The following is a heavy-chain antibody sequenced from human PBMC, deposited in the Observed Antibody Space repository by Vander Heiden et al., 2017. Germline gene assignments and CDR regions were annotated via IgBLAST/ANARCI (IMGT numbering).Heavy chain of an antibody. CDR3: ARAGGPYCSSTSCYVVTGTTLDY. V-gene: IGHV7-4-1*02. CDR1: GYTFTSYA. J-gene: IGHJ4*02. CDR2: INTNTGNP. Sequence: QVQLVQSGSELKKPGASVKVSCKASGYTFTSYAMNWVRQAPGQGLEWMGWINTNTGNPTYAQGFTGRFVFSLDTSVSTAYLQISSLKAEDTAVYYCARAGGPYCSSTSCYVVTGTTLDYWGQGTLVTVSS. D-gene: IGHD2-2*01.